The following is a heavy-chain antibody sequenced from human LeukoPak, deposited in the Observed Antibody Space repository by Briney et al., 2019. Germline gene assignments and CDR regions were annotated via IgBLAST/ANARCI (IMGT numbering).Heavy chain of an antibody. J-gene: IGHJ4*02. D-gene: IGHD2-8*01. V-gene: IGHV4-61*02. CDR2: IYTSGST. Sequence: PSQTLSLTCTVSGGSISSGSYYWSWIRQPAGKGVEWIGRIYTSGSTNYNPSLKSRVTISVDTSKNQFSLKLSSVTAADTAVYYCAREDGVQTFDYWGQGTLVTVSS. CDR1: GGSISSGSYY. CDR3: AREDGVQTFDY.